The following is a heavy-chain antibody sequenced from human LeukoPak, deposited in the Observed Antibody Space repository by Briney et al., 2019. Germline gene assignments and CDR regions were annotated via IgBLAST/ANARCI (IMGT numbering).Heavy chain of an antibody. J-gene: IGHJ5*02. CDR3: ARDQRSTIFGVVSYNWFDP. D-gene: IGHD3-3*01. V-gene: IGHV3-30-3*01. Sequence: PGGSLRLSCAASGFTFSSYAMHWVRQAPGKGLEWVAVISYDGSNKYYADSVKGRFTISRDNSKNTLYLQVNSLRAEDTAVYYCARDQRSTIFGVVSYNWFDPWGQGTLVTVSS. CDR1: GFTFSSYA. CDR2: ISYDGSNK.